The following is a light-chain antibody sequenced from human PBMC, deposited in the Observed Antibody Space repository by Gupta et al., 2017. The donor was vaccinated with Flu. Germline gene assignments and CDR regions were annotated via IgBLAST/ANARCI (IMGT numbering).Light chain of an antibody. J-gene: IGLJ1*01. V-gene: IGLV3-25*02. Sequence: SYELTPPPSVSVSPGQTARITCSGDALPKQYAYWYQQKPAQAPVLVIYKDSGRPAGIPGRFSGSSSGTTVTLTISGVQAEDEADYYCQSADSSGTYVFGTGTKVTVL. CDR2: KDS. CDR3: QSADSSGTYV. CDR1: ALPKQY.